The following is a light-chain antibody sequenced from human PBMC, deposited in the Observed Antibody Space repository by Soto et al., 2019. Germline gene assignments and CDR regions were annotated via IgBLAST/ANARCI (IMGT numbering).Light chain of an antibody. J-gene: IGLJ1*01. CDR1: SSDVGSYNL. CDR3: CSYAGSSTNYV. Sequence: QSALTQSASVSGSPGQSITISCTGTSSDVGSYNLVSWYQQHPGKAPKLMIYEGSKRPSGVSNRFSGSKSGNTASLTISGLQAEDEADYYCCSYAGSSTNYVFGNGTMVT. V-gene: IGLV2-23*01. CDR2: EGS.